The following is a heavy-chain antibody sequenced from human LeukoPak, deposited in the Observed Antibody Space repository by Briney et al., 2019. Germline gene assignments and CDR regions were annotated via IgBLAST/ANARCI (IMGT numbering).Heavy chain of an antibody. CDR1: GGSISSSSYY. Sequence: VKPSETLSLTCTVSGGSISSSSYYWGWIRQPPGKGLEWIGSIYYSGSTYYNPSLASRVTISVDTSKNQFSLKLSSVTAADTAVYYCARSPHYYYYGMDVWGQGTTVTVSS. V-gene: IGHV4-39*01. J-gene: IGHJ6*02. CDR3: ARSPHYYYYGMDV. CDR2: IYYSGST.